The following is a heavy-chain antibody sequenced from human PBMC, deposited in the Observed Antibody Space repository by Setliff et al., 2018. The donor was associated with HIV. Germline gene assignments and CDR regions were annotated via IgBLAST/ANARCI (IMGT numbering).Heavy chain of an antibody. V-gene: IGHV3-33*06. Sequence: GGSLRLSCAASGFTFSNYGMHWVRQAPGKGLEWVAVIWYDGSNKYYADSVKGRFTISRDNSKNTLYLQMNSLRAEDTAVYYCAKDGVAAAGTGGYYYMDVWGKGTTVTVSS. J-gene: IGHJ6*03. CDR3: AKDGVAAAGTGGYYYMDV. CDR2: IWYDGSNK. CDR1: GFTFSNYG. D-gene: IGHD6-13*01.